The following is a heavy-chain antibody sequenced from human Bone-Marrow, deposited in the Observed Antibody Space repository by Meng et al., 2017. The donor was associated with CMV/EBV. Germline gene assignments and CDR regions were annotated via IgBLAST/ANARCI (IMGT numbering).Heavy chain of an antibody. J-gene: IGHJ3*02. CDR2: IYYSGST. CDR3: ARVAAAGKPDAFDI. D-gene: IGHD6-13*01. CDR1: GGSISSGDFY. Sequence: SVTLSLTCTVSGGSISSGDFYWSWIRQPPGKGLEWIGYIYYSGSTYYNPSLKSRVTISVDTSKNQFSLKLSSVTAADTAVYYCARVAAAGKPDAFDIWGLGTMVTGSS. V-gene: IGHV4-30-4*08.